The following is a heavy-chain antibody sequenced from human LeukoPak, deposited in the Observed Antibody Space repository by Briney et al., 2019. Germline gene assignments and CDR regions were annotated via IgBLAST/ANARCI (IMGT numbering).Heavy chain of an antibody. CDR2: IIPIFGTA. CDR1: VGTFSSYA. J-gene: IGHJ6*04. CDR3: ARNTRDILTGYYYYYSGMDV. Sequence: ASVNVSCKASVGTFSSYAISWVRQAPGQGLEWMGGIIPIFGTANYAQKFQGRVTITADESTSTAYMELSSLRSEDTAVYYCARNTRDILTGYYYYYSGMDVWGKGTTVTVSS. V-gene: IGHV1-69*13. D-gene: IGHD3-9*01.